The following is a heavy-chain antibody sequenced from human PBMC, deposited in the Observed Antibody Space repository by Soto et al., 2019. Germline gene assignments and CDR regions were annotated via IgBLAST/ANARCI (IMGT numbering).Heavy chain of an antibody. CDR2: IYHSGSP. V-gene: IGHV4-30-2*01. CDR1: GGSISSGGYS. D-gene: IGHD5-12*01. J-gene: IGHJ4*02. Sequence: QLQLQESGSGLVKPSQTLSLTCAVSGGSISSGGYSWSWIRQPPGKGLEWIGYIYHSGSPYYTPSLTSRVTIAVDRSTNHFPLKRRSVTAADTAVCSSAAGGGLPRYYWGQGTLVTVSS. CDR3: AAGGGLPRYY.